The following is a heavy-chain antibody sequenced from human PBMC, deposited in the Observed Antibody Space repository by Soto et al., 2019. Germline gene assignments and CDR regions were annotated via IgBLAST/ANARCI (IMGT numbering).Heavy chain of an antibody. CDR2: ISSSGSTI. V-gene: IGHV3-48*03. D-gene: IGHD6-13*01. J-gene: IGHJ6*02. CDR3: ARDQLLAAAGTFYDYYGMDV. CDR1: GFTFSSYE. Sequence: EVQLVESGGGLVQPGGSLRLSCAASGFTFSSYEMNWVRQAPGKGLEWVSYISSSGSTIYYADSVKGRFTISRDNAKKSLYLQMNSLRAEDTAVYYCARDQLLAAAGTFYDYYGMDVWGQGTTVTVSS.